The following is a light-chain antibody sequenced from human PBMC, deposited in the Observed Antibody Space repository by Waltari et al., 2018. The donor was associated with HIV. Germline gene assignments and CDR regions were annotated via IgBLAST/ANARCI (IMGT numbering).Light chain of an antibody. Sequence: QLVLTQSPSASASLGASVKLTCTLSSGHISYAIAWHQQQPEKGPRYLMKLNSDGSHTEGDGMPDRFSGSSSGAERYLTISSLQSDDEADYYCQTWGTGIVLFGGGTKVTVL. CDR3: QTWGTGIVL. CDR2: LNSDGSH. V-gene: IGLV4-69*01. J-gene: IGLJ2*01. CDR1: SGHISYA.